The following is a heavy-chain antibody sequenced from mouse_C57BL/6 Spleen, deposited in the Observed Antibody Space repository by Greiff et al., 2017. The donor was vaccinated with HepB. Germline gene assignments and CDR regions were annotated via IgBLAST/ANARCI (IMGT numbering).Heavy chain of an antibody. V-gene: IGHV1-26*01. Sequence: EVQLQQSGPELVKPGASVKISCKASGYTFTDYYMNWVKQSHGKSLEWIGDINPNNGGTSYNQKFKGKATLTVDKSSSTAYMELRSLTSEDSAVYYCAREGYDGYYSFAYWGQGTLVTVSA. CDR1: GYTFTDYY. J-gene: IGHJ3*01. CDR2: INPNNGGT. D-gene: IGHD2-3*01. CDR3: AREGYDGYYSFAY.